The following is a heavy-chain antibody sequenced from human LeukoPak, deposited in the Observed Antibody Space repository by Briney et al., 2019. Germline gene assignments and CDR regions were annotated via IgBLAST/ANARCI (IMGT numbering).Heavy chain of an antibody. CDR3: ARYVTRYYYDSSGYGLDY. CDR1: GGSISSYY. CDR2: IYYSGST. Sequence: KSSETLSLTCTVSGGSISSYYWSWIRQPPGKGLEWIGYIYYSGSTNYNPSLKSRVTISVDTSKNQFSLKLSSVTAADTAVYYCARYVTRYYYDSSGYGLDYWGQGTLVTVSS. V-gene: IGHV4-59*01. J-gene: IGHJ4*02. D-gene: IGHD3-22*01.